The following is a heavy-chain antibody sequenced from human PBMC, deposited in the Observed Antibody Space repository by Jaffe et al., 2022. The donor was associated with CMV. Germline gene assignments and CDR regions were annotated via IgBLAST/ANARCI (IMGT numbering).Heavy chain of an antibody. Sequence: EMQLVESGGGLVQPGGSLRLSCTASGLTSITNAMSWVRQAPGKGLEWVSAISGSGGSTYYADSVKGRFTISRDNSKNTLYLQMNSLRAEDTAVYYCAESRDPSYDRSGYQYWGQGTLVTVSS. V-gene: IGHV3-23*04. CDR1: GLTSITNA. CDR3: AESRDPSYDRSGYQY. D-gene: IGHD3-22*01. J-gene: IGHJ4*02. CDR2: ISGSGGST.